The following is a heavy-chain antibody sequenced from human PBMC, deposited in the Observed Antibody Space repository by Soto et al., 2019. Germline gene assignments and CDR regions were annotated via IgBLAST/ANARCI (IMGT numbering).Heavy chain of an antibody. Sequence: SATLYHNCGFYCGSSSGYYWPWFRHPSGKPLAWIGELNHSGSTNYNPSLKSRVTISVDTSKNQFSLKLSSLTAADTAVYYCARGKGRSSSRHYYYYGMDVWGQGT. V-gene: IGHV4-34*01. D-gene: IGHD6-6*01. J-gene: IGHJ6*02. CDR2: LNHSGST. CDR1: CGSSSGYY. CDR3: ARGKGRSSSRHYYYYGMDV.